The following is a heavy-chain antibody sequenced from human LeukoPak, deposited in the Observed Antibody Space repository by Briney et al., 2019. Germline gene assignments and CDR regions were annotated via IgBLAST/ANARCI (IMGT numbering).Heavy chain of an antibody. V-gene: IGHV3-23*01. J-gene: IGHJ2*01. CDR2: ISGSGGST. CDR1: GFAFNYYA. CDR3: AREGPDSRYFDL. Sequence: GGSLRLSCAASGFAFNYYAMSWVRQAPGKGLEWVSSISGSGGSTYYADSVKGRFTISRDNSKNTLYLQMNSLRAEDTAVYYCAREGPDSRYFDLWGRGTLVTVSS. D-gene: IGHD4-11*01.